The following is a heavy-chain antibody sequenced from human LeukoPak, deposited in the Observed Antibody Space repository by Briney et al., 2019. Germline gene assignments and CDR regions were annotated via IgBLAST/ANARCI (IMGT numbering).Heavy chain of an antibody. CDR2: ISPYNGNT. CDR3: ARELSYYGSGNYYQGRGYYFDY. Sequence: GASVKVSFKASGYTFTTFGISWVRQAPGQGLEWMGWISPYNGNTNYAEKVRGRVTMTTDTYTRTVFMELGSLTSDDTAVYYCARELSYYGSGNYYQGRGYYFDYWGQGTLLTVSS. D-gene: IGHD3-10*01. J-gene: IGHJ4*02. CDR1: GYTFTTFG. V-gene: IGHV1-18*01.